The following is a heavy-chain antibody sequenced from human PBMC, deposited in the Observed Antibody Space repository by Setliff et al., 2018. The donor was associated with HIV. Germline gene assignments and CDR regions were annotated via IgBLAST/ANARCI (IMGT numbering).Heavy chain of an antibody. J-gene: IGHJ3*02. D-gene: IGHD1-26*01. CDR3: TRGGYSGAFLDAFDI. CDR1: GYSFTSYG. CDR2: ITTYNGGT. Sequence: ASVKVSCKASGYSFTSYGLSWVRQAPGQGLEWMGSITTYNGGTNYAQKFQGRVTMTTDTSTSTAYMELRSLRSDDTAVYCYTRGGYSGAFLDAFDIWGQGTMVTVSS. V-gene: IGHV1-18*01.